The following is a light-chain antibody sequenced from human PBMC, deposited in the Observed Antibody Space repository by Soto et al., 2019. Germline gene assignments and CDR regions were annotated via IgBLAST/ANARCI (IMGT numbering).Light chain of an antibody. CDR3: CSYAGNSLWV. J-gene: IGLJ3*02. CDR2: DVS. CDR1: SSDVGGYND. V-gene: IGLV2-11*01. Sequence: QSALTQPRSVSGSPGQSVTISCTGTSSDVGGYNDVSWYQQHPGKAPKLVIYDVSKRPSGVPDRFSGSKSGNTASLTISGLQAEDEADYYCCSYAGNSLWVFGGGTKLTVL.